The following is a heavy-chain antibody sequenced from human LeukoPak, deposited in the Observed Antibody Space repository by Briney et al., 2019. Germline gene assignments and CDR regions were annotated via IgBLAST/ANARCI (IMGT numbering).Heavy chain of an antibody. D-gene: IGHD3-22*01. Sequence: SETLSLTCTVSGGSISSYYWSWIRQPPGKGLEWIGSIYYSGSTYYNPSLKSRVTISVDTSKNQFSLKLSSVTAADTAVYYCARDTVGVKGSYYDSSGYYFSNDYWGQGTLVTVSS. CDR2: IYYSGST. J-gene: IGHJ4*02. V-gene: IGHV4-39*07. CDR3: ARDTVGVKGSYYDSSGYYFSNDY. CDR1: GGSISSYY.